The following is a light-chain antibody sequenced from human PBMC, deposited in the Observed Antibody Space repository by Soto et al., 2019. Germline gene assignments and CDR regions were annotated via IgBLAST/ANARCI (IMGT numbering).Light chain of an antibody. CDR2: EVS. CDR3: SSYTSSSTLYV. CDR1: SSDVGGYNY. J-gene: IGLJ1*01. Sequence: QSVLTQPASVSGSPGQSITISCTGTSSDVGGYNYVSWYQQHPGKAPKLIIYEVSNRPSGVSNRFSGSKSGDTASLTISGLHAEDEADYYRSSYTSSSTLYVFGTGTKLTVL. V-gene: IGLV2-14*01.